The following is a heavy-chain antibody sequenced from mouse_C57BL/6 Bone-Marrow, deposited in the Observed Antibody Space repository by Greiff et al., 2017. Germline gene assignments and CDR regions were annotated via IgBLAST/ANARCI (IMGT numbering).Heavy chain of an antibody. D-gene: IGHD1-1*01. J-gene: IGHJ3*01. CDR1: GYTFTSYW. Sequence: QVQLQQPGAELVKPGASVKVSCKASGYTFTSYWMHWVKQRPGQGLEWIGRIHPSDSDTNYNQKFKGKATLTVDKSSSTAYMQLSSLTSEDSAVCYCAPSIYYYSTGFAYWGQGTLVTVSA. CDR2: IHPSDSDT. CDR3: APSIYYYSTGFAY. V-gene: IGHV1-74*01.